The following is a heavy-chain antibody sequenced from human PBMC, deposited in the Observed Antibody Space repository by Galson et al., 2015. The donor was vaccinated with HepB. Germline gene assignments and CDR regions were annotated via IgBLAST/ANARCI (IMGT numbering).Heavy chain of an antibody. Sequence: SVTVSCKASGSTFNIYDINWVRQATGQGLEWMGWMSPSNGNTGYAQKFQGRGTMTRNTSISTVYLELSSLTPEDTAMYYCARADTAMNHLDYWGQGTLVTVAS. CDR1: GSTFNIYD. CDR2: MSPSNGNT. V-gene: IGHV1-8*01. CDR3: ARADTAMNHLDY. D-gene: IGHD5-18*01. J-gene: IGHJ4*02.